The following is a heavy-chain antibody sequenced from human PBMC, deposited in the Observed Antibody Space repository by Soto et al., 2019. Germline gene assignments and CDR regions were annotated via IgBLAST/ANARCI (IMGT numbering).Heavy chain of an antibody. J-gene: IGHJ5*02. CDR1: GFTFSSYG. V-gene: IGHV3-30*18. CDR2: ISYDGSNK. D-gene: IGHD3-3*01. CDR3: AKDIRDFWSGYLLPNWFDP. Sequence: PGGSLRLSCAASGFTFSSYGMHWVRQAPGKGLEWVAVISYDGSNKYYADSVKGRFTISRDNSKNTLYLQMNSLRAEDTAVYYCAKDIRDFWSGYLLPNWFDP.